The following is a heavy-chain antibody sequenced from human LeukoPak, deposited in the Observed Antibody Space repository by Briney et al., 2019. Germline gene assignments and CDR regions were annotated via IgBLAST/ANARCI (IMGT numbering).Heavy chain of an antibody. CDR2: FSGSGGST. CDR1: GFTFSSYA. V-gene: IGHV3-23*01. D-gene: IGHD4-17*01. CDR3: AKDGSTVTTADY. Sequence: GGSLRLSCAASGFTFSSYAMSWVRQAPGKGLECISGFSGSGGSTYYADSVKGRFTISRGHTKNSLYLQMNSLRAEDTAVYYCAKDGSTVTTADYWGQGTLVTVSS. J-gene: IGHJ4*02.